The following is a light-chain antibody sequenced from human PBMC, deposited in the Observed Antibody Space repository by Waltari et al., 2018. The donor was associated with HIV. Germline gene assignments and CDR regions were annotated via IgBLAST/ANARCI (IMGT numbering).Light chain of an antibody. J-gene: IGLJ3*02. CDR3: ASWDDRVSGWV. Sequence: QSVLTQPPSVSGTPGQRITVSCSGSGPNIGTNYAYWYQQLPGAAPKLPVYRNSQRPSGVPDRFSGSKSGTSASRASSGLRSEDEADYHCASWDDRVSGWVFGGGTKLTVL. V-gene: IGLV1-47*01. CDR1: GPNIGTNY. CDR2: RNS.